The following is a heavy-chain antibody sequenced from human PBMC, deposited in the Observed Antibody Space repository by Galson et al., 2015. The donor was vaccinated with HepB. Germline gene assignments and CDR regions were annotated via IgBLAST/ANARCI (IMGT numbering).Heavy chain of an antibody. J-gene: IGHJ6*02. CDR3: AKDRLSSGWYYFYGMDV. CDR2: ISYDGSNK. D-gene: IGHD6-25*01. V-gene: IGHV3-30-3*01. CDR1: GFTFSSYA. Sequence: SLRLSCAASGFTFSSYAMHWVRQAPGKGLEWVAVISYDGSNKYYADSVKGRFTISRDNSKNTLYLQMNSLRAEDTAVYYCAKDRLSSGWYYFYGMDVWGQGTTVTVSS.